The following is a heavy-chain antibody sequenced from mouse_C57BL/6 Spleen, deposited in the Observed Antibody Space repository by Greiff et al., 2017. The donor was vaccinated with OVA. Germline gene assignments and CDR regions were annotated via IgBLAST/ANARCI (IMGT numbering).Heavy chain of an antibody. Sequence: EVQLQQSGAELVKPGASVKLSCTASGFNIKDYYMHWVKQRTEQGLEWIGRIAPEDGETKYAPKFQGKATLTADKSSSTAYMQLSSLTSEDSAVYFCARRAYDYYAMDYWGQGTSVTVSS. CDR2: IAPEDGET. D-gene: IGHD6-5*01. V-gene: IGHV14-2*01. CDR1: GFNIKDYY. J-gene: IGHJ4*01. CDR3: ARRAYDYYAMDY.